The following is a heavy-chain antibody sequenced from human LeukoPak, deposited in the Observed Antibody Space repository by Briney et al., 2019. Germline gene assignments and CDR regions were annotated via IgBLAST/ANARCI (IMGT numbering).Heavy chain of an antibody. CDR1: GFTFSSYA. Sequence: EGSLRLSCAAFGFTFSSYAMRWVRQAAGKGLEWVSAISGSGGSTYYADSVKGRFTISRDNSKNALYLQMNSLRAEDTAVYYCAKDLNGREYYYYMDVWGKGTTVTVSS. V-gene: IGHV3-23*01. CDR2: ISGSGGST. J-gene: IGHJ6*03. CDR3: AKDLNGREYYYYMDV. D-gene: IGHD1-1*01.